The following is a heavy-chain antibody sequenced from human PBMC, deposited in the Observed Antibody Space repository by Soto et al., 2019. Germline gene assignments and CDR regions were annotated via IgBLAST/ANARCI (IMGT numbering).Heavy chain of an antibody. J-gene: IGHJ6*02. D-gene: IGHD1-1*01. Sequence: SGPTLVNPTETLTLTCTVSGFSLSNARMGVSWIRQPPGKALEWLAHIFSNDEKSYSTSLKSRLTISKDTSKSQVVLTMTNMDPVDTAKYYCARMATFYYYYGMDVWGQGTTVTVSS. CDR2: IFSNDEK. CDR1: GFSLSNARMG. V-gene: IGHV2-26*01. CDR3: ARMATFYYYYGMDV.